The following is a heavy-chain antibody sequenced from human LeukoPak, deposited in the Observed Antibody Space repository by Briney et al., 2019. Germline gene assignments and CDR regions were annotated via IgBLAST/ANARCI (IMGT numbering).Heavy chain of an antibody. Sequence: GASVKVSCKASGGTFSSYAISWVRQAPGQGLEWMGGIIPIFGTANYAQKFQGRVTITRDTSASTAYMELSSLRSEDTAVYYCARDRLELRSFDYWGQGTLVTVSS. D-gene: IGHD1-7*01. CDR2: IIPIFGTA. CDR3: ARDRLELRSFDY. V-gene: IGHV1-69*05. J-gene: IGHJ4*02. CDR1: GGTFSSYA.